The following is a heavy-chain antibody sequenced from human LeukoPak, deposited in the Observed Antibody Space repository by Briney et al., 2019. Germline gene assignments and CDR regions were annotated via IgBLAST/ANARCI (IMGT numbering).Heavy chain of an antibody. CDR3: ARFGYYYYYMDV. CDR2: INHSGST. V-gene: IGHV4-34*01. J-gene: IGHJ6*03. Sequence: SETLSLTYAVYGGSFSGYYWSWIRQPPGKGLEWIGEINHSGSTNYNPSLKSRVTISVDTSKNQFSLKLSSVTAADTAVYYCARFGYYYYYMDVWGKGTTVTVSS. D-gene: IGHD3-10*01. CDR1: GGSFSGYY.